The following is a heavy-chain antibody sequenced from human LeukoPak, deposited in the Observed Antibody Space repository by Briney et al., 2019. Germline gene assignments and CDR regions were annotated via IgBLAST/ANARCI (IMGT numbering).Heavy chain of an antibody. D-gene: IGHD3-22*01. CDR3: ASANTNYYDSSGYHGDFDY. Sequence: SETLSLTCTVSGGSVSSGSYYWSWIRQPPGKGLEWIGYIYYSGSTNYNPSLKSRVTISVDTSKNQFSLKLSSVTAADTAVYYCASANTNYYDSSGYHGDFDYWGQGTLVTVSS. CDR2: IYYSGST. V-gene: IGHV4-61*01. J-gene: IGHJ4*02. CDR1: GGSVSSGSYY.